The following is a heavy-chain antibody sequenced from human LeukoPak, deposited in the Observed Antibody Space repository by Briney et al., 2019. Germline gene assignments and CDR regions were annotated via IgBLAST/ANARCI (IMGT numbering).Heavy chain of an antibody. D-gene: IGHD3-9*01. Sequence: GASVKVSCKASGYTFTSYGISWVRQAPGQGLEWMGWISAYNGNTNYAQKLQGRVTMTTDTSTSTAYMELSSLRSEDTAVYYCARVYDILTGYYPFDYWGQGTLVTVSS. J-gene: IGHJ4*02. CDR2: ISAYNGNT. V-gene: IGHV1-18*01. CDR3: ARVYDILTGYYPFDY. CDR1: GYTFTSYG.